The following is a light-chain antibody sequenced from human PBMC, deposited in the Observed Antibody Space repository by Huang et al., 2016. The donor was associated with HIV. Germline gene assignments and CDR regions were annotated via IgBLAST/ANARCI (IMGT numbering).Light chain of an antibody. CDR2: DAS. Sequence: EIEMTQSPATLSVSPGERATLSCRASHRVDSDLAWYQQKPGQAPRLLIYDASTRATGISAKCNGTGSGTEFSLSITNLQSEDFAVYYCQQYNDWPPLTVGGGTKVEI. CDR3: QQYNDWPPLT. V-gene: IGKV3-15*01. CDR1: HRVDSD. J-gene: IGKJ4*01.